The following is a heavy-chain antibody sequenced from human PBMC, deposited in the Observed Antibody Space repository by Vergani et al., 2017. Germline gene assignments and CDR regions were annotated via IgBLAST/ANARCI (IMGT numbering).Heavy chain of an antibody. CDR2: ISWNSGSI. V-gene: IGHV3-23*01. CDR3: ARDPRGKSNPSSALGDY. CDR1: GFTFSSYA. J-gene: IGHJ4*02. Sequence: EVQLLESGGGLVQPGGSLRLSCAASGFTFSSYAMSWVRQAPGKGLEWVSGISWNSGSIGYADSVKGRFTISRDNAKNTLYLQMNSLRAEDTAVYYCARDPRGKSNPSSALGDYWGQGTLVTVSS. D-gene: IGHD4-11*01.